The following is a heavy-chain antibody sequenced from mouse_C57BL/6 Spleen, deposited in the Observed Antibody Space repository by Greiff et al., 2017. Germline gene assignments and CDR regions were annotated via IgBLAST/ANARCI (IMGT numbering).Heavy chain of an antibody. CDR2: IDPSDSYT. CDR3: AMRTTVITFDY. Sequence: QVQLQQPGAELVKPGASVKLSCKASGYTFTSYWMQWVKQRPGQGLEWIGEIDPSDSYTNYNQKFKGKATLTVDTYSSTAYMQLSSLTSEDSAVYYCAMRTTVITFDYWGQGTTLTVSS. V-gene: IGHV1-50*01. J-gene: IGHJ2*01. D-gene: IGHD2-13*01. CDR1: GYTFTSYW.